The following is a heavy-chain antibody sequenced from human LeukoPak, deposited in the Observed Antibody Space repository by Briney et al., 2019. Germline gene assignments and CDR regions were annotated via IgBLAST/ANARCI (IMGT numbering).Heavy chain of an antibody. Sequence: PAGSLRLSCAVSGFIVDDYSMLWVRQAPGKGLEWVSGISCNSGTIGYAASVKRLSTFSRDNAKNSPHLQMNRLSAVHTAYYYCANEINLRDFWSGFFNYRGQGTLGTVSS. CDR1: GFIVDDYS. CDR3: ANEINLRDFWSGFFNY. V-gene: IGHV3-9*01. D-gene: IGHD3-3*01. J-gene: IGHJ4*02. CDR2: ISCNSGTI.